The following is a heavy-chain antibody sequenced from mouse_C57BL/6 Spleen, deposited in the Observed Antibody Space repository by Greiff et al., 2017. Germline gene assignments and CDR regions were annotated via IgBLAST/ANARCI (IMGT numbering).Heavy chain of an antibody. V-gene: IGHV14-4*01. D-gene: IGHD2-4*01. CDR3: TTRGDYDPYYFDY. J-gene: IGHJ2*01. CDR2: IDPENGDT. CDR1: GFNIKDDY. Sequence: DVKLQESGAELVRPGASVKLSCTASGFNIKDDYMHWVKQRPEQGLEWIGWIDPENGDTEYASKFQGKATITADTSSNTAYLQLSSRTSEDTAVYYCTTRGDYDPYYFDYWGQGTTLTVSS.